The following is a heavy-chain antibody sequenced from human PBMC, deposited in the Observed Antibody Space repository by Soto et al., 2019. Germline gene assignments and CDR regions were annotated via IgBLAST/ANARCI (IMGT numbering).Heavy chain of an antibody. CDR2: IKSDGTGT. Sequence: EEQLVESGGGVVQPGGSLRLSCAASGFTFSVYWMNWVRQVPGKGLMWVSRIKSDGTGTTYADSVKGRFTMSRDNAKKTLYLQMNSLRGEDTAVYYWARDRKRRIFGVVKKMYGLDVWGQGTTVIVSS. CDR3: ARDRKRRIFGVVKKMYGLDV. V-gene: IGHV3-74*03. D-gene: IGHD3-3*01. CDR1: GFTFSVYW. J-gene: IGHJ6*02.